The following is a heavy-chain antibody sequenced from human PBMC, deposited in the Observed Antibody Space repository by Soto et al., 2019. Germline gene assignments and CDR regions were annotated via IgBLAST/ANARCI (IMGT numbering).Heavy chain of an antibody. D-gene: IGHD2-2*01. CDR1: GGPFNTFG. V-gene: IGHV1-69*01. CDR3: ARTRQRRPVFYVDY. J-gene: IGHJ4*02. Sequence: QLMQCGAEVTKPGSSVKVSCKASGGPFNTFGISWVRQAPGQGLEWMGGIIPKYGTTNYARRFQGRVTITADESTTTAYLELSSLRHDDTAIYYCARTRQRRPVFYVDYWGQGTPISVTS. CDR2: IIPKYGTT.